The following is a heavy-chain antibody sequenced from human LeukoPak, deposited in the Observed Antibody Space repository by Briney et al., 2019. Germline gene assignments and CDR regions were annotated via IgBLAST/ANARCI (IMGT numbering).Heavy chain of an antibody. CDR3: ARRNSGYKTPKGFDP. V-gene: IGHV3-66*01. J-gene: IGHJ5*02. CDR1: GFTVSSNY. Sequence: GGSLRLSCAASGFTVSSNYMSWVRQAPGKGLEWVSVIYSGGSTYYADSVKGRFTISRDNSKNTLYLQMNSLRAEDTAVYYCARRNSGYKTPKGFDPWGQGTLVTVSS. D-gene: IGHD5-12*01. CDR2: IYSGGST.